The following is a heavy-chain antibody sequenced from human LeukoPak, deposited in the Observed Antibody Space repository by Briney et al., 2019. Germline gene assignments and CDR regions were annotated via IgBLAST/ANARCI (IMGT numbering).Heavy chain of an antibody. Sequence: PSETLSLPCTVSGGSISSYYWSWIGQPPGKGLEWIGYIYYSGSTNYNPSLKSRVTISVDTSKNQFSLKLSSVTAADTAVYYCARVGDFWGGYLPYFDYWGQGTLVTVSS. D-gene: IGHD3-3*01. V-gene: IGHV4-59*01. J-gene: IGHJ4*02. CDR2: IYYSGST. CDR1: GGSISSYY. CDR3: ARVGDFWGGYLPYFDY.